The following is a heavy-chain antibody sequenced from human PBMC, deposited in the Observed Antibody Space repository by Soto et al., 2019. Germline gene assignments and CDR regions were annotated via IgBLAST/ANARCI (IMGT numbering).Heavy chain of an antibody. CDR1: GFTFSSYD. J-gene: IGHJ5*02. CDR2: IGTAGDP. Sequence: PRGSLRLSCAASGFTFSSYDMHWVRQAAGKGLEWVSAIGTAGDPYYPGSVKGRFTISRDNSKNTLYLQMNSLRAEDTAVYYCAKGYSSSWYVWFDPWGQGTLVTVSS. V-gene: IGHV3-13*05. CDR3: AKGYSSSWYVWFDP. D-gene: IGHD6-13*01.